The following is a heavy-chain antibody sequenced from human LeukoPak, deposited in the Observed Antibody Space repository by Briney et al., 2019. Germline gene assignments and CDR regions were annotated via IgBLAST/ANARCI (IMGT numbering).Heavy chain of an antibody. CDR1: GGSFSGYY. Sequence: KASETLSLTCAVYGGSFSGYYWSWIRQPPGKRLEWIGEINHSGSTNYNPSLKSRVTISVDTSKNQFSLKLSSVTAADTAVYYCARGPRYYDFWSGYQNWFDPWGQGTLVTVSS. D-gene: IGHD3-3*01. V-gene: IGHV4-34*01. CDR2: INHSGST. J-gene: IGHJ5*02. CDR3: ARGPRYYDFWSGYQNWFDP.